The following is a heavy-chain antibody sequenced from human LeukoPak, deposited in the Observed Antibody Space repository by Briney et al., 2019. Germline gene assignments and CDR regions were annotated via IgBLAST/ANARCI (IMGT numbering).Heavy chain of an antibody. D-gene: IGHD3-10*01. V-gene: IGHV4-34*01. CDR1: GGSFSGYY. Sequence: SETLSLTCAVYGGSFSGYYWSWIRQPPGKGLEWIGEINHSGSTNYNPPLKSRVTISVDTSKNQFSLKLSSVTAADTAVYYWARGSYYGSGSYYKPRGFDPWGQGTLVTVSS. CDR2: INHSGST. CDR3: ARGSYYGSGSYYKPRGFDP. J-gene: IGHJ5*02.